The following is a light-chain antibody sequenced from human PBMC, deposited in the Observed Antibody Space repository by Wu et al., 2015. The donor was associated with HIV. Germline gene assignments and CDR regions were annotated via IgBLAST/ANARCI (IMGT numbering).Light chain of an antibody. V-gene: IGKV3-15*01. CDR3: QQYGSSPWT. J-gene: IGKJ1*01. CDR1: QSVNIN. CDR2: GAS. Sequence: LMTQSPVTLSVSPGERATLSCRASQSVNINLAWYQQKPGQAPRLLIYGASTRAAGTPARFSASGSGTEFTLTISSLQSEDFAVYYCQQYGSSPWTFGQGTKVEIK.